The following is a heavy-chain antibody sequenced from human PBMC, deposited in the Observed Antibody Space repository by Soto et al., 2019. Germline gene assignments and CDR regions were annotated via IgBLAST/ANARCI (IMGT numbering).Heavy chain of an antibody. J-gene: IGHJ4*02. CDR3: VNGGWLGD. V-gene: IGHV3-74*01. Sequence: EVQLVESGGGLVQPGESLRLSCVASGFTFRNNWMHWARQAPGKGLVWVAHINNDGSRAIYADYVKGRFTISRDNAKNTLFLLMDSLRVEDTAVYYWVNGGWLGDWGQGTLVTVSS. CDR1: GFTFRNNW. CDR2: INNDGSRA. D-gene: IGHD3-10*01.